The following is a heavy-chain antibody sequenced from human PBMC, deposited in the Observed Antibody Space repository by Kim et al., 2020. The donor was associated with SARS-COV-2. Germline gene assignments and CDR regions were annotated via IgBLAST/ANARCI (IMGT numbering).Heavy chain of an antibody. CDR2: IDPSDSYT. CDR1: GYSFTSYW. V-gene: IGHV5-10-1*01. D-gene: IGHD6-13*01. Sequence: GESLKISCKGSGYSFTSYWISWVRQMPGKGLEWMGRIDPSDSYTNYSPSFQGHVTISADKSISTAYLQWSSLKASDTAMYYCARLLYSSSWHNYYFDYWGQGTLVTVSS. CDR3: ARLLYSSSWHNYYFDY. J-gene: IGHJ4*02.